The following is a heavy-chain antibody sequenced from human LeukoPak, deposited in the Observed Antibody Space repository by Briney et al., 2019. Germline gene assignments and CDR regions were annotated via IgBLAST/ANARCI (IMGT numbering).Heavy chain of an antibody. V-gene: IGHV3-23*01. CDR2: ISSSGGVT. D-gene: IGHD3-10*01. CDR1: GFTFSTYG. Sequence: PGGSLRLSCVASGFTFSTYGMSWVRQAPGKGLEWVSGISSSGGVTYYADFVKGRFTISRDNSKNTLYLQMNSLRAEDTAVYYCAKEVYYGLGSYQVDYWGQGTLVTVSS. CDR3: AKEVYYGLGSYQVDY. J-gene: IGHJ4*02.